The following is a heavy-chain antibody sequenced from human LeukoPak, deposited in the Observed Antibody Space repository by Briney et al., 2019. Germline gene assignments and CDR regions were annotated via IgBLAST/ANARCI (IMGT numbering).Heavy chain of an antibody. CDR3: ARENSITGTPHFDF. CDR1: GFTVSSNY. J-gene: IGHJ4*02. CDR2: IYSGGST. V-gene: IGHV3-53*01. Sequence: PGGSLRLSCAASGFTVSSNYMSWVRQAPGKGLEWVSVIYSGGSTYYADSVKGRFTISRDNSKNTLYLQMNSLRAEDTAVYYCARENSITGTPHFDFWGQGTLDSVSS. D-gene: IGHD1-20*01.